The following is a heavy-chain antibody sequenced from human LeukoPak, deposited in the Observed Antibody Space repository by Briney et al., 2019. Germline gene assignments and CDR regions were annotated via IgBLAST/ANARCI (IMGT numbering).Heavy chain of an antibody. CDR1: GFTFSTYS. CDR3: ATAPTEDGDGSSPGY. D-gene: IGHD2-21*01. V-gene: IGHV3-48*01. Sequence: GGSLRLSCAASGFTFSTYSMNWVRQAPGKGLEWVSYISSSTSTIYYADSVKGRFTISRDNAKNSLYLQMNSLRAEDTAVYYCATAPTEDGDGSSPGYWGQGTLVTVSS. CDR2: ISSSTSTI. J-gene: IGHJ4*02.